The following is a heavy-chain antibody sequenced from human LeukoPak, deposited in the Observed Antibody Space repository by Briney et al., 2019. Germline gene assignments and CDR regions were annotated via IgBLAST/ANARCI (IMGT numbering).Heavy chain of an antibody. CDR2: INPNSGGT. Sequence: ASVKVSCKASGYTFTGYYMHWVRQAPGQGLEWMGWINPNSGGTNYAQKFQGRVTMTRDTSISTAYMELSRLRAEDTAVYYCARDNDRYCSSIICYPNWFDPWGQGTLVTVSS. D-gene: IGHD2-2*01. V-gene: IGHV1-2*02. CDR1: GYTFTGYY. CDR3: ARDNDRYCSSIICYPNWFDP. J-gene: IGHJ5*02.